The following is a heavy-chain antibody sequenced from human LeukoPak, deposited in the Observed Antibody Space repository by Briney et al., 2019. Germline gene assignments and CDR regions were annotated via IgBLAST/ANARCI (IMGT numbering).Heavy chain of an antibody. J-gene: IGHJ4*02. CDR2: INHSGST. CDR1: GGSFSGSY. D-gene: IGHD3-22*01. Sequence: SETLSLTCAVYGGSFSGSYWSWIRQPPGKGLEWLGKINHSGSTNYNPSLKSRVTISVDTSKNQFSLKLSSVTAADTAVYYCARVSYYDSSGYYYWGQGTLVTVSS. CDR3: ARVSYYDSSGYYY. V-gene: IGHV4-34*01.